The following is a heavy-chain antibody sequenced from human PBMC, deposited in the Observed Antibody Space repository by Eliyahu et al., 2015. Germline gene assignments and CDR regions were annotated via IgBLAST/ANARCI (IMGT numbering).Heavy chain of an antibody. D-gene: IGHD2-15*01. V-gene: IGHV7-4-1*02. J-gene: IGHJ5*02. CDR2: INTNTGNP. CDR3: ARLRLVVVAARGSWFDP. Sequence: QVQLVXSGSEXXXPGASVKVSCKASGYTFTSYAMXWVRQAPGQGLEWMGWINTNTGNPTYAXGFTGRFVFSLDTSVSTAYLQISSLKAEDTAVYYCARLRLVVVAARGSWFDPWGQGTLVTVSS. CDR1: GYTFTSYA.